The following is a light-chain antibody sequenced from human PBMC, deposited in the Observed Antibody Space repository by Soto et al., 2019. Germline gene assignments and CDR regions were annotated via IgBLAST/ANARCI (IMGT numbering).Light chain of an antibody. CDR1: QSVGNS. Sequence: EIVLTPSPATLSFSQRERATLYIRASQSVGNSLAWFQQRPGQAPRLLIYDASNRATGIPARFSGSGSGTDFTLTISRLEPEDFAVYYCLQRSDWRRFGRGTKVDIK. CDR3: LQRSDWRR. CDR2: DAS. J-gene: IGKJ1*01. V-gene: IGKV3-11*01.